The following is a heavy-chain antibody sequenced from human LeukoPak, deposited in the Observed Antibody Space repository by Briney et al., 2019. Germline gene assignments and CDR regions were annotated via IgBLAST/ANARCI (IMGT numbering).Heavy chain of an antibody. Sequence: RPSETLSLTCTVSGGSISSYYWSWIRQPPGKGLEWIGYIYYSGSTNYNPSLKSRVTISVDTSKNQFSLKLSSVTAADTAVYYCARDPKYCDGAAFDIWGQGTMVTVSS. J-gene: IGHJ3*02. V-gene: IGHV4-59*01. D-gene: IGHD2-21*01. CDR2: IYYSGST. CDR1: GGSISSYY. CDR3: ARDPKYCDGAAFDI.